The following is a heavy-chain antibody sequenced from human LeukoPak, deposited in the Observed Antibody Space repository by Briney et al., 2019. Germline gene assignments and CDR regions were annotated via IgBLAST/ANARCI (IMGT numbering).Heavy chain of an antibody. CDR2: ISTDGSTT. V-gene: IGHV3-74*01. J-gene: IGHJ3*02. CDR1: GFTFSSYW. D-gene: IGHD2-15*01. Sequence: PGGSLRLSCAASGFTFSSYWMHWVRQAPGKGLVWVSRISTDGSTTTYADSVKGRFTISRDNAKNTLYLQMNGLRAEDTAVYYCARASGYAFDIWGQGTMVTVSS. CDR3: ARASGYAFDI.